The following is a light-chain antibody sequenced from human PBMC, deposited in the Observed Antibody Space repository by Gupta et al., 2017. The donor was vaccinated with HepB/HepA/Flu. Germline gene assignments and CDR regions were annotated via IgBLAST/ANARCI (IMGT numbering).Light chain of an antibody. V-gene: IGKV2-28*01. CDR1: QSLLHSSGNNH. Sequence: DIVMTQSPVSLPVTPGEPASISCRSSQSLLHSSGNNHLDWYLQKPGQSPQLLIYLGSNRASGVPDRFSGSGSGTDFTLKISRVEAEDVRVYYCMQALQAPRTFGQGTKVEIK. J-gene: IGKJ2*02. CDR3: MQALQAPRT. CDR2: LGS.